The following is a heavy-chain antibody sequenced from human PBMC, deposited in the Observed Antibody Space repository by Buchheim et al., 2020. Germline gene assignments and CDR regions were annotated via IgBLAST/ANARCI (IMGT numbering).Heavy chain of an antibody. D-gene: IGHD6-19*01. CDR1: GFDFNNYA. J-gene: IGHJ4*02. Sequence: QVQLVESGGSVVQPGGSLRLSCAASGFDFNNYAMHWVRQVPGKGLEWVAVMYYDGKNEFYGDSVRGRFTISRDNSDRMLYLQMNNLRAEDTAIYYCATDPYASAWYYFDNWGQGT. CDR3: ATDPYASAWYYFDN. V-gene: IGHV3-33*01. CDR2: MYYDGKNE.